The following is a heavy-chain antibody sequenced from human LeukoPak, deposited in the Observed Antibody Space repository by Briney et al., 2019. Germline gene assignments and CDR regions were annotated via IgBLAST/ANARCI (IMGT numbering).Heavy chain of an antibody. Sequence: GRSLRLSCAPSRFTFSSYWMSWVRQAPGKGLEWVSSIKQDGSEKYCGDSVKGRFTISRDNAKNSLYLQMNSLRAEDTAVYYCARDKYYYDSSGYYGTNGGFDYWGQGTLVTVSS. D-gene: IGHD3-22*01. J-gene: IGHJ4*02. CDR1: RFTFSSYW. V-gene: IGHV3-7*01. CDR3: ARDKYYYDSSGYYGTNGGFDY. CDR2: IKQDGSEK.